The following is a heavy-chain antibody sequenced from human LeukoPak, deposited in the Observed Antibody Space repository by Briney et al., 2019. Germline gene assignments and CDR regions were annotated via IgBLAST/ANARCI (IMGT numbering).Heavy chain of an antibody. Sequence: SETLSLTCAVYGVSFSGYYWSWIRQPPGKGLEWIGEINHSGSTNYNPSLKSRVTISVDTSKNQFSLKLSSVTAADTAVYYCARVGYYYDSSGYRLIGMDVWGQGTTVTVSS. CDR3: ARVGYYYDSSGYRLIGMDV. J-gene: IGHJ6*02. V-gene: IGHV4-34*01. D-gene: IGHD3-22*01. CDR1: GVSFSGYY. CDR2: INHSGST.